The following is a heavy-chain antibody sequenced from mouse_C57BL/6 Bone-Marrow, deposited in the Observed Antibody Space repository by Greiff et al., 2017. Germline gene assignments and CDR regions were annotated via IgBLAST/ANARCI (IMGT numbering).Heavy chain of an antibody. Sequence: VQLKESGPGMVKPSQSLSLTCTVTGYSITSGYDWHWIRHFPGNKLEWMGYISYSGSTNYNPSLKSRISITHDTSKNHFFLKLNSVTTGDTDTYYCALITTVGGAYWGQGTLVTVSA. CDR2: ISYSGST. CDR3: ALITTVGGAY. J-gene: IGHJ3*01. V-gene: IGHV3-1*01. CDR1: GYSITSGYD. D-gene: IGHD1-1*01.